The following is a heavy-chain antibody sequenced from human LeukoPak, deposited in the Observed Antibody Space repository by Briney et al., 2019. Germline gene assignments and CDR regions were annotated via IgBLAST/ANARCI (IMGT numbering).Heavy chain of an antibody. D-gene: IGHD2-2*01. Sequence: ASVKVSCKASGYTFTSYGHSWVRQAPGQGLEWMGWISGYNGDTNYAQKFQDRVTMTTDTSTTTAYMELRSLRSDDTAVYYCARGLPAPKGLGIEYWGQGTLVTVSS. CDR3: ARGLPAPKGLGIEY. J-gene: IGHJ4*02. V-gene: IGHV1-18*01. CDR2: ISGYNGDT. CDR1: GYTFTSYG.